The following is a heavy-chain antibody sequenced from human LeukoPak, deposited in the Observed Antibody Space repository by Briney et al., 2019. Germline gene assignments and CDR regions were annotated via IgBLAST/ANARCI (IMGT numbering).Heavy chain of an antibody. CDR1: GGSISSYY. J-gene: IGHJ4*02. CDR3: ARYSTGWGAFDY. Sequence: PSETLSLTCTVSGGSISSYYWSWIRQPPGKGLEWIGYIYYSGSTNYSPSLKSRVTISVDTSKNQFSLKLSSVTAADTAVYYCARYSTGWGAFDYWGQGTLVTVSS. V-gene: IGHV4-59*01. D-gene: IGHD3-16*01. CDR2: IYYSGST.